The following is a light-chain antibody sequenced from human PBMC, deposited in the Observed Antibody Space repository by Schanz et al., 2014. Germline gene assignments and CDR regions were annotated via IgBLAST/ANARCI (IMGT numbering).Light chain of an antibody. CDR2: DAS. V-gene: IGKV3-20*01. J-gene: IGKJ1*01. Sequence: EIVLTQSPATLSLSPGERATLSCRVSQSVGTYLAWYQQKPGQAPGLLIYDASSRAAGIPARFRGSGSGTDFTLTISRLEPDDFAVYYCQQYGSSPQTFGQGTKVEIK. CDR1: QSVGTY. CDR3: QQYGSSPQT.